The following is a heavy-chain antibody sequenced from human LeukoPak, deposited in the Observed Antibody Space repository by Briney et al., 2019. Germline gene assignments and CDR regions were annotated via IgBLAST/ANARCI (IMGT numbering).Heavy chain of an antibody. J-gene: IGHJ4*02. V-gene: IGHV3-7*03. CDR3: ARDLSSRDAY. Sequence: PGGSLRLSCAASGFTVSSYWMSWVRQAPGEGLEWVACIHQKGGTEYYVDSVKGRFAISRDNTKNSLYLQMNSLTIEDTAVYYCARDLSSRDAYWGQGTLVTVS. D-gene: IGHD6-13*01. CDR2: IHQKGGTE. CDR1: GFTVSSYW.